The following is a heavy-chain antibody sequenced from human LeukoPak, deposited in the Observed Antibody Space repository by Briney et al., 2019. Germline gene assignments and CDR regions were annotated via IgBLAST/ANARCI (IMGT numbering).Heavy chain of an antibody. CDR2: VNHSGST. V-gene: IGHV4-34*01. J-gene: IGHJ4*02. CDR3: ARVGYVSAWYPFDY. CDR1: GGSFSGYY. D-gene: IGHD6-19*01. Sequence: SETLSLTCAVYGGSFSGYYWSWIRQPPGKGLEWIGEVNHSGSTNYNPSLKSRVTISIDTSKNQFSLKLSSVTAADTAVYYCARVGYVSAWYPFDYWGQGTPVIVSS.